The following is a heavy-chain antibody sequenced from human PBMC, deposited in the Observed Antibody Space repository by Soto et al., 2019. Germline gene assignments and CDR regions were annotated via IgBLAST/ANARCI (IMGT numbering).Heavy chain of an antibody. J-gene: IGHJ4*02. CDR3: GKASSSNSWSPIDY. D-gene: IGHD3-3*01. Sequence: GGSLRLSCVASGFTFDDYAMHWVRQIPGKGLQWVSGISWSTSSIGYGASLRGRFLISRDNANNSLYLQMNDLRPEDTALYYCGKASSSNSWSPIDYWGQGTMVTVSS. V-gene: IGHV3-9*01. CDR1: GFTFDDYA. CDR2: ISWSTSSI.